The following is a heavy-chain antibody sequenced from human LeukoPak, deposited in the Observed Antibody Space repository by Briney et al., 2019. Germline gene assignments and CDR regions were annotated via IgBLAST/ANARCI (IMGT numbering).Heavy chain of an antibody. J-gene: IGHJ4*02. Sequence: TSETLSLTCTVSGGSISSYYRSWSRQGPGKGLEWIGDIYTSGSTNYNTSLTSRVTISVDTSNNQFSLKLSSVTAADTAVYYCARRSRFQTGYFDYWGQGTLVTVTS. CDR1: GGSISSYY. D-gene: IGHD3-3*01. CDR3: ARRSRFQTGYFDY. CDR2: IYTSGST. V-gene: IGHV4-4*09.